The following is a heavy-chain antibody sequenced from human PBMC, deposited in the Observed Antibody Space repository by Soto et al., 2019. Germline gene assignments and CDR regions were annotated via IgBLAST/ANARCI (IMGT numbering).Heavy chain of an antibody. CDR2: ISGYNGKT. D-gene: IGHD2-21*02. CDR3: EREGDVPYCYHGRDV. J-gene: IGHJ6*02. Sequence: SSVRQETRQAIEWMGWISGYNGKTNYAQKLQDRVTMTTDTSTSTVYMELRSLRSDDTAVYYCEREGDVPYCYHGRDVWGHGITV. V-gene: IGHV1-18*01.